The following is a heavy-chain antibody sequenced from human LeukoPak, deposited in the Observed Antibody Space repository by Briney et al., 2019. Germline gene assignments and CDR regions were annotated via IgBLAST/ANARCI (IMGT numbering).Heavy chain of an antibody. Sequence: SETLSLTCTVSGGSISSYYWSWIRQPPGKGLEWIGYIYYSGSTNFNPSLKSRVTISVDTSKYQFSLKLSSVTAADTAVYYCARVSSSWHRDWGQGTLVTVSS. V-gene: IGHV4-59*01. CDR3: ARVSSSWHRD. CDR2: IYYSGST. CDR1: GGSISSYY. D-gene: IGHD6-13*01. J-gene: IGHJ4*02.